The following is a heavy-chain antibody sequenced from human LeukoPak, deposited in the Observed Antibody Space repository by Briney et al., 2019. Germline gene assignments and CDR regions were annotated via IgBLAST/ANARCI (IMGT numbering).Heavy chain of an antibody. CDR2: INHSGST. V-gene: IGHV4-34*01. J-gene: IGHJ4*02. CDR1: GGSFSGYY. D-gene: IGHD3-22*01. Sequence: SETLSLTCAVYGGSFSGYYWSWIRQPPGKGLEWIGEINHSGSTNYNPSLKSRVTISVDTSKNQFSLKLSSVTAADTAVYYCARGYYYYDSSGYYYFDYWGQGTLVTVSS. CDR3: ARGYYYYDSSGYYYFDY.